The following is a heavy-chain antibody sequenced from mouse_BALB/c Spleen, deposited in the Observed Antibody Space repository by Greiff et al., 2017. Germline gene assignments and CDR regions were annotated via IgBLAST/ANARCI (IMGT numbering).Heavy chain of an antibody. V-gene: IGHV5-4*02. D-gene: IGHD2-1*01. CDR3: ARGGGNYVGFAY. CDR1: GFTFSDYY. CDR2: ISDGGSYT. Sequence: DVKLVESGGGLVKPGGSLKLSCAASGFTFSDYYMYWVRQTPEKRLEWVATISDGGSYTYYPDSVKGRFTISRDNAKNNLYLQMSSLKSEDTAMYYCARGGGNYVGFAYWGQGTLVTVSA. J-gene: IGHJ3*01.